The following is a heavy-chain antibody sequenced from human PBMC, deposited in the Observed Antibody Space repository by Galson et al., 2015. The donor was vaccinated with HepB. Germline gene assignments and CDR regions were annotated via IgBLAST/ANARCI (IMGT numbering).Heavy chain of an antibody. J-gene: IGHJ4*02. D-gene: IGHD2-2*01. V-gene: IGHV3-23*01. CDR3: ANPVVPAAPWFDY. CDR2: ISGSGGST. Sequence: SLRLPCRASGVTLGSYAMSCVRQAPGKGLEWVSAISGSGGSTYYADSVKGRFTISRDNSKNTLYLQMNSLRAEDTAVYYCANPVVPAAPWFDYWGQGTLVTVPS. CDR1: GVTLGSYA.